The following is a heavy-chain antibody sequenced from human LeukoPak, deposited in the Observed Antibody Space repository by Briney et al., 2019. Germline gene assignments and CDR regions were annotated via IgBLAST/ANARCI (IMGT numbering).Heavy chain of an antibody. V-gene: IGHV4-39*07. D-gene: IGHD4-23*01. CDR3: ARSLTPVVTGVFDY. J-gene: IGHJ4*02. CDR1: GGSISSSSYY. Sequence: SETLSLTCTVSGGSISSSSYYWGWIRQPPGKGLEWIGSIYYSGSTYYNPSLKSRVTISVDTSKNQFSLKLSSVTAADTAVYYCARSLTPVVTGVFDYWGQGTLVTVSS. CDR2: IYYSGST.